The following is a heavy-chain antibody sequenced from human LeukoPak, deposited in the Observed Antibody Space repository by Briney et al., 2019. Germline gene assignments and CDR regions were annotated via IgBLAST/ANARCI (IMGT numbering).Heavy chain of an antibody. J-gene: IGHJ5*02. CDR1: GYTFTSYD. V-gene: IGHV1-8*01. CDR2: MNPNSGNT. Sequence: ASVKVSCKASGYTFTSYDINWVRQATGQGLEWMGWMNPNSGNTGYAQKFQGRVTMTRNTSISTAYMELSSLRSEDTAVYYCARDSGYDFWSGYYKNNWFDPWGQGTLVTVSS. D-gene: IGHD3-3*01. CDR3: ARDSGYDFWSGYYKNNWFDP.